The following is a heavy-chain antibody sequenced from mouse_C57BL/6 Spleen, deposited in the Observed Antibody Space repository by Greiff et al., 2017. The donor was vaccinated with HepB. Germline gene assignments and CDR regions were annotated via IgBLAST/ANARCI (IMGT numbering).Heavy chain of an antibody. D-gene: IGHD2-4*01. CDR1: GFTFSDYG. V-gene: IGHV5-17*01. CDR3: AREEGYYDYDGGGCDY. CDR2: ISSGSSTI. Sequence: EVQGVESGGGLVKPGGSLKLSCAASGFTFSDYGMHWVRQAPEKGLEWVAYISSGSSTIYYADTVKGRFTISRDNAKNTLFLQMTSLRSEDTAMYYCAREEGYYDYDGGGCDYWGQGTTLTVSS. J-gene: IGHJ2*01.